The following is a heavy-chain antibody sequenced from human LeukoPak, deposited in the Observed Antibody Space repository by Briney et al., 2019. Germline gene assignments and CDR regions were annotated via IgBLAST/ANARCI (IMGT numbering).Heavy chain of an antibody. CDR3: ARYDNGKDYFDY. V-gene: IGHV3-53*01. CDR2: MYSGGGT. Sequence: GGSLRLSCADSGFSVTRNYVSWVRQAPGKGLEWVSLMYSGGGTSYADSVKGRFTISRDTSKNTLYLQMSSLRAEDTALYYCARYDNGKDYFDYWGQGTLVTVSS. CDR1: GFSVTRNY. J-gene: IGHJ4*02. D-gene: IGHD1-1*01.